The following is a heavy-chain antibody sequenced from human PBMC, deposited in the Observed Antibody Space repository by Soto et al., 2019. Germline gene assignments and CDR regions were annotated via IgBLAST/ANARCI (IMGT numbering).Heavy chain of an antibody. J-gene: IGHJ5*02. Sequence: GGSLRLSCAATGFTFSSYAMSWVRQAPGKGLEWVSAISGSGGSKYYADSVKGRFTISRDNSKNTLYLQMNSLRAEDTAVYYCAKGSYDFWSGYSNWFDPWDQGTLLTVSS. CDR2: ISGSGGSK. CDR1: GFTFSSYA. CDR3: AKGSYDFWSGYSNWFDP. D-gene: IGHD3-3*01. V-gene: IGHV3-23*01.